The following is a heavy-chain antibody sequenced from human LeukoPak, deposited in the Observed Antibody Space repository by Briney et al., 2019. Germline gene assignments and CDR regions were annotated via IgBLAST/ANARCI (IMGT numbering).Heavy chain of an antibody. V-gene: IGHV3-48*01. J-gene: IGHJ4*02. CDR1: GFTFSSYS. Sequence: GGSLRLSCAASGFTFSSYSMNWVRQAPGKGLEWASYISSSSSTIYYADSVKGRFTISRDNAKNSLYLQMNSLRAEDTAVYYCARDVRDFWSGYYVDYWGQGTLVTVSS. CDR2: ISSSSSTI. CDR3: ARDVRDFWSGYYVDY. D-gene: IGHD3-3*01.